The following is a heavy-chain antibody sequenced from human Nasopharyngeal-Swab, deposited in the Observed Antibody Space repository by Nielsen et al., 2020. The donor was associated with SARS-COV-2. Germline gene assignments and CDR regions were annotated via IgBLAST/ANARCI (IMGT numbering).Heavy chain of an antibody. CDR1: GGSMRSYY. J-gene: IGHJ6*04. Sequence: SETLSLTCTVSGGSMRSYYWNWIRQPPGKGLEWIGEINHSGSTKYNPSLKSRVTISVDTSKKQFSLTLSSVTAADTAVYYCARGGASVMGIYVWGNGTTVTVSS. CDR3: ARGGASVMGIYV. CDR2: INHSGST. D-gene: IGHD2-8*01. V-gene: IGHV4-34*01.